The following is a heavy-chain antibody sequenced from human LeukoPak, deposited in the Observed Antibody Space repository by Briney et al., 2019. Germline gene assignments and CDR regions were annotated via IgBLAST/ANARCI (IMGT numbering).Heavy chain of an antibody. D-gene: IGHD1-26*01. V-gene: IGHV3-7*01. CDR2: IKQDGYEK. J-gene: IGHJ4*02. Sequence: GGSLRLSCAASGFTFSSYWMSWVRQTPEKGLEWVANIKQDGYEKYHVDSVKGRFTISRDNAKNSLYLQMNSQRADDTAIYYCARDKIVGPTTLDYWGRGTLVTVSS. CDR1: GFTFSSYW. CDR3: ARDKIVGPTTLDY.